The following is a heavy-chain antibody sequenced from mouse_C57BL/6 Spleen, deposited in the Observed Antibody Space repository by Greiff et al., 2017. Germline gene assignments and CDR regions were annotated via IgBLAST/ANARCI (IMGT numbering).Heavy chain of an antibody. CDR3: AIYDDYGGIAY. Sequence: VQLQQSGPELVKPGDSVKISCKASGYSFTGYFMTWVMQSPGKSLEWIGRINPYNGDTFYNQKFKGKATLTVDKSSSTAHMALRSLTSEDSAVYYGAIYDDYGGIAYWGQGTLVTVSA. CDR1: GYSFTGYF. V-gene: IGHV1-20*01. CDR2: INPYNGDT. D-gene: IGHD2-4*01. J-gene: IGHJ3*01.